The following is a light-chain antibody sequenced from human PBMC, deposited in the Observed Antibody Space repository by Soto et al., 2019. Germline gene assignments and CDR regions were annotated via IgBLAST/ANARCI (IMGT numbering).Light chain of an antibody. CDR3: MQGTAWPPYA. J-gene: IGKJ2*01. CDR1: RSLAYIDGNTY. CDR2: NVS. Sequence: DVLMTQSPLSLPVTLGQPASISCWSSRSLAYIDGNTYLNWFQQRPGQSPRRLIYNVSNRDSGVPDRFSGSGSGTAFTLKISRVEAEDVAVYYCMQGTAWPPYAFGQGTKLEIK. V-gene: IGKV2-30*01.